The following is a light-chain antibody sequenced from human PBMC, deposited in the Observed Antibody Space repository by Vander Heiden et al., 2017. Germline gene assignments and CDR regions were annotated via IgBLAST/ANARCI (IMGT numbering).Light chain of an antibody. Sequence: DIVMTQSPDSLAVSLGERATINCKSSQSVLYTANNKNYLAWYQQKPRQPPKLLIYWASTRESGVPDRFSGSGSGKDFTLTISSLQAEDVAVYYCQQYYTTPLLTFGGGTKVEIK. CDR1: QSVLYTANNKNY. V-gene: IGKV4-1*01. CDR2: WAS. J-gene: IGKJ4*01. CDR3: QQYYTTPLLT.